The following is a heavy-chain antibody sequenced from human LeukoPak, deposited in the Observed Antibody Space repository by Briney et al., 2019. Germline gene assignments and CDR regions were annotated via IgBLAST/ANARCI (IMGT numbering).Heavy chain of an antibody. J-gene: IGHJ4*02. Sequence: SETLSLTCSVSGGSIRSYYRSWIRQPPGKGLEGIGYIYYSGSTNYNPSLKRRVTKYVGPSKNQFSLKLSSLTAADTAVYYCASLRDTMVRGVFDYWGQGTLVTVCS. V-gene: IGHV4-59*01. D-gene: IGHD3-10*01. CDR3: ASLRDTMVRGVFDY. CDR1: GGSIRSYY. CDR2: IYYSGST.